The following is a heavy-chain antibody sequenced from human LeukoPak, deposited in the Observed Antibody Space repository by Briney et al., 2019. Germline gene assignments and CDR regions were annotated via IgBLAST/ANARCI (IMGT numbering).Heavy chain of an antibody. J-gene: IGHJ5*02. Sequence: PGGSLRLSCAASGFTFSSYWMSWVRQAPGKELEWVANINQDGSAKNYVDSVEGRFTISRDNSKNSLYLQMDSLRAEDTAIYYCARKTYYYDTSPAGWFDTWGQGTLGTVSS. CDR1: GFTFSSYW. D-gene: IGHD3-22*01. V-gene: IGHV3-7*01. CDR3: ARKTYYYDTSPAGWFDT. CDR2: INQDGSAK.